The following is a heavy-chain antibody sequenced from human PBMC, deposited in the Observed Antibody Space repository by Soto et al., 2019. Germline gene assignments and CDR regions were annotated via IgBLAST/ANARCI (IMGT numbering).Heavy chain of an antibody. J-gene: IGHJ6*04. CDR3: ARCAARLFKD. CDR2: IYYSGST. D-gene: IGHD6-6*01. Sequence: PSETLSLTCTVSGGSISSSSYYWGWIRQPPGKGLEWIGSIYYSGSTYYNPSLKSRVTISVDTSKNQFSLKLSSVTAADTAVYYCARCAARLFKDWGKGTTVTVSS. CDR1: GGSISSSSYY. V-gene: IGHV4-39*01.